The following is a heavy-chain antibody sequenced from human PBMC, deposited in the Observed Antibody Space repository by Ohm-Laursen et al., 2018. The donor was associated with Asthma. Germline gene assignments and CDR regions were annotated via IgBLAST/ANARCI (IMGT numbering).Heavy chain of an antibody. V-gene: IGHV4-30-4*08. CDR1: GGSISSGESY. Sequence: TLSLTCTVSGGSISSGESYWTWIRQPPGKGLEWIGYIYYSGSTYYNPSLKSRVTISVDTSKNQFSLKLSSVTAADTAVYYCARVGSGWYTDYWGQGTLVTVSS. J-gene: IGHJ4*02. CDR3: ARVGSGWYTDY. CDR2: IYYSGST. D-gene: IGHD6-19*01.